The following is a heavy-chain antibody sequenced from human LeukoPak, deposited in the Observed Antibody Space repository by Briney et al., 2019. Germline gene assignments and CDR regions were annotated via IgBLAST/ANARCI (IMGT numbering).Heavy chain of an antibody. CDR1: GFFFDDYG. J-gene: IGHJ6*02. Sequence: PGGSLRLSCAASGFFFDDYGMHWVRQVPGRGPEWVANVNRDGSETYYLDSVKGRFTISKDNAKNSLYLQMNSLRAEDTALYHCARNNGMDVWGQGTTVIVSS. CDR3: ARNNGMDV. V-gene: IGHV3-7*03. CDR2: VNRDGSET.